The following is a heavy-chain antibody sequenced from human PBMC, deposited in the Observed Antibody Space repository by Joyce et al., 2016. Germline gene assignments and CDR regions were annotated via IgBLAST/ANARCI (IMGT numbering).Heavy chain of an antibody. CDR1: GGPFRGFF. CDR2: INNSGVT. CDR3: ARSQWLAPLMY. Sequence: QVQLQQWGAGLLKPSETLSLTCAVSGGPFRGFFWTWVRQPPGKGLEWIGDINNSGVTNCNPSLKTRVTVSVDTSKNQFSLKLTSLSAADTAVYYCARSQWLAPLMYWGQGTPVTVSS. V-gene: IGHV4-34*01. D-gene: IGHD6-19*01. J-gene: IGHJ4*02.